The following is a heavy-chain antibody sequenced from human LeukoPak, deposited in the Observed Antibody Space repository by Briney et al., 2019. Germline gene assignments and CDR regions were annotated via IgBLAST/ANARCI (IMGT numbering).Heavy chain of an antibody. CDR1: GYTFTSYD. Sequence: ASVKVSCKASGYTFTSYDINRVRQATGQGLEWMGWMNPNSGNTGYAQKFQGRVTMTRNTSISTAYMELSSLRSEDTAVYYCARRGYCSSTSCRYGNWFDPWGQGTLVTVSS. CDR2: MNPNSGNT. V-gene: IGHV1-8*01. CDR3: ARRGYCSSTSCRYGNWFDP. D-gene: IGHD2-2*01. J-gene: IGHJ5*02.